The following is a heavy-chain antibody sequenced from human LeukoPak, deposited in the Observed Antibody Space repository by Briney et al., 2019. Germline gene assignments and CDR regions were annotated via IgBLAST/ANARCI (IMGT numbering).Heavy chain of an antibody. CDR3: ARGTSSWTWFDP. Sequence: SETLSLTCTVSGCSTSNYYWSWIRQTPGKGLEWIGFIYSTGSTNYNPSLKGRVTISVDTSKNQFSLKLTSVTDADRAVSYCARGTSSWTWFDPWGQGTPVTVSS. J-gene: IGHJ5*02. D-gene: IGHD2-2*01. CDR1: GCSTSNYY. V-gene: IGHV4-59*01. CDR2: IYSTGST.